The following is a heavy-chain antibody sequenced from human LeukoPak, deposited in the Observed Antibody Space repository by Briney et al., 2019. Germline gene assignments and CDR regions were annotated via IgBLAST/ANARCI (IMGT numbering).Heavy chain of an antibody. J-gene: IGHJ3*02. CDR2: ISSSGSTI. V-gene: IGHV3-11*04. D-gene: IGHD3-16*01. CDR1: GFTFSDYY. CDR3: ARARLTDYVWGRRTFDI. Sequence: GGSLRLSCAASGFTFSDYYMSWIRQAPGKGLEWVSYISSSGSTIYYADSVKGRFTISRDNAKHSLYLQMNSLRAEDTAVYYCARARLTDYVWGRRTFDIWGQGTMVTISS.